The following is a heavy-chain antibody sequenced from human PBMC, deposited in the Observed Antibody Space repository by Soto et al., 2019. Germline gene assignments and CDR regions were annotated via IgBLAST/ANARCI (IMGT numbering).Heavy chain of an antibody. CDR1: GFIFRNYA. CDR3: AKDAVAGNREWDRFDP. J-gene: IGHJ5*02. D-gene: IGHD6-19*01. V-gene: IGHV3-23*01. Sequence: EVQLLESGGGLVQPGGSLRLSCAASGFIFRNYAMSWVRQAPGKGLEWVSSIHGSGGSTYYADSVKGRFTVSRDDSEKTLYLQMSSLRVDDTAVYYCAKDAVAGNREWDRFDPWGQGTLVTFSS. CDR2: IHGSGGST.